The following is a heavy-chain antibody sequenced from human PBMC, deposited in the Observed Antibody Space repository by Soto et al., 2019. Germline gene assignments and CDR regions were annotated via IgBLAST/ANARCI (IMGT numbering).Heavy chain of an antibody. CDR2: IDHSGDT. J-gene: IGHJ6*03. D-gene: IGHD4-17*01. CDR1: GGSFSGYY. V-gene: IGHV4-34*01. CDR3: ARDIGLRSAGDPYYYMDV. Sequence: PSETLSLTCAVYGGSFSGYYWNWIRQPPGKGLEWIGEIDHSGDTKYNPSLKSRVTISVDTSKNQFSLKLSSVTAADTAVYYCARDIGLRSAGDPYYYMDVWGKGTTVTVSS.